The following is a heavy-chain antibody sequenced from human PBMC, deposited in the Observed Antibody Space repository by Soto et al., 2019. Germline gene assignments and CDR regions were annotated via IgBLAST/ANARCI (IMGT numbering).Heavy chain of an antibody. V-gene: IGHV1-69*06. CDR3: ARHDALRETSGYFYLDY. D-gene: IGHD5-12*01. CDR1: EGTFNNYA. CDR2: IIPLFDAV. Sequence: QVQLVQSGAAVKKPGSSVRVSCKTSEGTFNNYAISWVRQAPGQGLEWMGGIIPLFDAVKYAQKFQGRVTITADKSTSTAYMKLHTLTARDTAVYCCARHDALRETSGYFYLDYWGQGTPFTVTS. J-gene: IGHJ4*02.